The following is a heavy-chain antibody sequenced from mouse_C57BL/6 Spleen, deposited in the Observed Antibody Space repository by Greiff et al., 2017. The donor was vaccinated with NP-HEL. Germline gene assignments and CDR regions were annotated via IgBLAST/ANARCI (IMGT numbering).Heavy chain of an antibody. Sequence: VQLKQSGAELVRPGASVKLSCTASGSNIKDYYMHWVKQRPEQGLEWIGRIDPEDGDTEYAPKFQGKATMTADTSSNTAYLQLSSLTSEDTAVYYCTLTTVVATRSYAMDYWGQGTSVTVSS. CDR2: IDPEDGDT. V-gene: IGHV14-1*01. J-gene: IGHJ4*01. CDR1: GSNIKDYY. D-gene: IGHD1-1*01. CDR3: TLTTVVATRSYAMDY.